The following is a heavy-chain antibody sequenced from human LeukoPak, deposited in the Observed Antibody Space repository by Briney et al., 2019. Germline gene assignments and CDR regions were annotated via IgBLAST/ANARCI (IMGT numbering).Heavy chain of an antibody. CDR2: IYYSGST. V-gene: IGHV4-59*01. Sequence: PSETLSLTCTVSGGSISSYYWSWIRQPPGKRLEWIGYIYYSGSTNYNPPLKSRVTISVDTSKNQFSLKLSSVTAADTAVYYCARVLRGSYYDILTYYFDYWGQGTLVTVSS. CDR3: ARVLRGSYYDILTYYFDY. J-gene: IGHJ4*02. D-gene: IGHD3-9*01. CDR1: GGSISSYY.